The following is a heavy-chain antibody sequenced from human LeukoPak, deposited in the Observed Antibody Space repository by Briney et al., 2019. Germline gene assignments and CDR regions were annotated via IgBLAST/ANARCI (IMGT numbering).Heavy chain of an antibody. Sequence: GGSLKLSCAASGFTFSGSAMHWVRQASGKGLEWVGRIRSKANNYATAYAASVTGRFTISRDDSKNTAYLQMNSLKTEDTAVYYCTFGSGSSHWGQGTLVTVSS. J-gene: IGHJ1*01. CDR1: GFTFSGSA. CDR2: IRSKANNYAT. V-gene: IGHV3-73*01. D-gene: IGHD3-10*01. CDR3: TFGSGSSH.